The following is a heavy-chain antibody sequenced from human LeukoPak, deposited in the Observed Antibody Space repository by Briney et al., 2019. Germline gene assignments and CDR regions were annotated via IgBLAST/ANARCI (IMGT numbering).Heavy chain of an antibody. D-gene: IGHD3-22*01. J-gene: IGHJ3*02. CDR2: IYYSGST. V-gene: IGHV4-59*01. Sequence: SVTLSLTCTVSGGSISSYYWSWIRQPPGKGLEWIGYIYYSGSTNYNPSLKSRVTISVDTSKNQFSLKLSSVTAADTAVYYCARDRYYYDSSGSGAFDIWGQGTMVTVSS. CDR1: GGSISSYY. CDR3: ARDRYYYDSSGSGAFDI.